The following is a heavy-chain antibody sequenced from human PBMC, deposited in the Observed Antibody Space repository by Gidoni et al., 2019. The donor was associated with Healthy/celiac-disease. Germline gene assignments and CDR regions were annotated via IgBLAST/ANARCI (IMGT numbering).Heavy chain of an antibody. V-gene: IGHV3-23*01. CDR2: IRGSGGST. J-gene: IGHJ6*02. Sequence: EVQLLESGRVWVQRGGSLRLSCTASGFTFSSYAMSWVRQAPGKGLEWVSAIRGSGGSTYYADPVKGRFTISRDNSKNTLYLQKNSLRAEDTAVYYCAKMAGMDVWGQGTTVTVSS. CDR1: GFTFSSYA. CDR3: AKMAGMDV.